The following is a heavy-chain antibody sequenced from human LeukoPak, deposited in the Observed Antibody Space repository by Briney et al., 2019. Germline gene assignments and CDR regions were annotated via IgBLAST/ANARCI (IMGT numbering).Heavy chain of an antibody. V-gene: IGHV4-30-2*01. CDR1: GGSISSGGYY. D-gene: IGHD3-16*01. CDR3: ARDGGGPIDY. J-gene: IGHJ4*02. CDR2: IYHSGST. Sequence: SETLSLTCTVSGGSISSGGYYWSWIRQPPGKGLEWIGYIYHSGSTYYNPSLKSRVTISVGRSKNQFSLKLSSVTAADTAVYYCARDGGGPIDYWGQGTLVTVSS.